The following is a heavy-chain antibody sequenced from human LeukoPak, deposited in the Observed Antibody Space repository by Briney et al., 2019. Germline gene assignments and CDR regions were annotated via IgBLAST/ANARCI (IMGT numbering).Heavy chain of an antibody. V-gene: IGHV5-51*01. CDR3: ARLGYDFWSGYLFDP. J-gene: IGHJ5*02. Sequence: GESLKISCKGSGYSFSSYWIGWVSQMPGKGLEWMGIIYPGDSDTRYSPSFQGQVTISADKSISTAYLQWSSLKASDTAMYYCARLGYDFWSGYLFDPWGQGTLVTVSS. D-gene: IGHD3-3*01. CDR2: IYPGDSDT. CDR1: GYSFSSYW.